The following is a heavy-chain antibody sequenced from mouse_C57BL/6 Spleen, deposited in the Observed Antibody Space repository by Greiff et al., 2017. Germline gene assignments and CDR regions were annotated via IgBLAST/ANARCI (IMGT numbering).Heavy chain of an antibody. V-gene: IGHV1-63*01. CDR1: GYTFTNYW. J-gene: IGHJ2*01. D-gene: IGHD1-1*01. CDR2: IYPGGGYT. Sequence: VQLQESGAELVRPGTSVKMSCKASGYTFTNYWIGWAKQRPGHGLEWIGDIYPGGGYTNYNEKFKGKGTLTADKSSSTAYMQFSSLTSEDSAIYYCARSGGSSYYFGYWGQGTTLTVSS. CDR3: ARSGGSSYYFGY.